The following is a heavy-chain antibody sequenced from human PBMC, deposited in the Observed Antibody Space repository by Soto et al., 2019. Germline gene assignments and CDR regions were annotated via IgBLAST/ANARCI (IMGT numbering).Heavy chain of an antibody. J-gene: IGHJ6*03. V-gene: IGHV6-1*01. D-gene: IGHD5-12*01. CDR2: TYYRSRWYN. CDR1: GDSVSSNSAA. Sequence: LSQTLSLTCAISGDSVSSNSAAWNWIRQSPSRGLEWLGRTYYRSRWYNDYAVSVKSRITVNPDTSKNQFSLQLNSVTPEDTAVYYCARGLTPYSSRTYYYMDVWGKGTTVTVSS. CDR3: ARGLTPYSSRTYYYMDV.